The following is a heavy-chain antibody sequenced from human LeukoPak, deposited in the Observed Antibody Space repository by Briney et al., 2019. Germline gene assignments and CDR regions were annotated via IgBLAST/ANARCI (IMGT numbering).Heavy chain of an antibody. CDR2: ISGSGGST. CDR1: RFTFSSYA. CDR3: AKELYYHDSSGYYSPYVDY. D-gene: IGHD3-22*01. J-gene: IGHJ4*02. V-gene: IGHV3-23*01. Sequence: GGSLRLSCAASRFTFSSYAMSWVRQAPGKGLEWVSVISGSGGSTDYADSVKGRFTISRDNSKNTLYLQMNSLRAEDTAVYYCAKELYYHDSSGYYSPYVDYWGQGTLVTVSS.